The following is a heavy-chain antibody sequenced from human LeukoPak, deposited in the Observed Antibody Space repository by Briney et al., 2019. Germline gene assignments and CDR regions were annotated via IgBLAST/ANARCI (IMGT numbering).Heavy chain of an antibody. D-gene: IGHD1-26*01. J-gene: IGHJ4*02. CDR3: AKDQVGVHYN. CDR2: ISGSGRDT. CDR1: GFTFSSYA. V-gene: IGHV3-23*01. Sequence: GGSLRLSCVASGFTFSSYAMSWVRQAPGKGLEWVSAISGSGRDTYYADSMKGRFTISRDNSQNTLYLQMNSPRAEDTAVYYCAKDQVGVHYNWGQGTLVTVSS.